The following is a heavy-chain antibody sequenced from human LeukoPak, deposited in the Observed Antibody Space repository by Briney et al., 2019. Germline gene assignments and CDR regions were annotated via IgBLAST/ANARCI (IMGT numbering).Heavy chain of an antibody. CDR3: AKGTWDTAMVPDY. CDR2: IWYDGSNK. J-gene: IGHJ4*02. Sequence: PGGSLRLSCAASGFTFSSYGMHWVRQAPGKGLEWVAVIWYDGSNKYYADSVKGRFTISRDNSKNTLYLQMNSLRAEDTAVYYCAKGTWDTAMVPDYWGQGTLVTVSS. D-gene: IGHD5-18*01. V-gene: IGHV3-33*06. CDR1: GFTFSSYG.